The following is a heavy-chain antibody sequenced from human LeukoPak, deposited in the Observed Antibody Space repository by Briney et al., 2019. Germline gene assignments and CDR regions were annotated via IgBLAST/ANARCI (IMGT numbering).Heavy chain of an antibody. D-gene: IGHD3-22*01. CDR3: ARSRYYYDSSSYSWVEAFDI. V-gene: IGHV1-8*01. J-gene: IGHJ3*02. CDR1: GYTFTSYD. CDR2: MNPNSGNT. Sequence: GASVKVSCKASGYTFTSYDINWVRQATGQGLEWMGWMNPNSGNTGYAQKFQGRVTMTRNTSISTAYMELSSLRSEDTAVYYCARSRYYYDSSSYSWVEAFDIWGQGTMVTVSS.